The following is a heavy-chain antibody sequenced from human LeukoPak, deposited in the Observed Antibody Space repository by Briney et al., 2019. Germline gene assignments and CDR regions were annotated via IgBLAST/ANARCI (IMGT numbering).Heavy chain of an antibody. J-gene: IGHJ4*02. CDR3: ATTGSGGYYDY. D-gene: IGHD1-26*01. CDR2: INDDGTST. CDR1: GFSFSSSW. V-gene: IGHV3-74*01. Sequence: GGSLRLSCAASGFSFSSSWMHWVRQGPGTGLEWVSRINDDGTSTTYADSVKGRFTISRDNAKNTLYLQMNSLRADDTAVYYCATTGSGGYYDYWGQGNLVTVSS.